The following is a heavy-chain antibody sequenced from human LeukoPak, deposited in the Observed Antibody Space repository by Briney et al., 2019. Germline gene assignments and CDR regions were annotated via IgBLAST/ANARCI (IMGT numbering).Heavy chain of an antibody. CDR2: INSDGSST. CDR1: GFTFSSYW. D-gene: IGHD1-26*01. V-gene: IGHV3-74*01. CDR3: ARKVSGTSGYYYYGMDV. J-gene: IGHJ6*02. Sequence: GGSLRLSCAASGFTFSSYWMHWVRQAPGKGLVWVSRINSDGSSTSYADSVKGRFTISRDNAKNTLYLQMNSLRAEDTAVYYCARKVSGTSGYYYYGMDVWGQGTTVTVSS.